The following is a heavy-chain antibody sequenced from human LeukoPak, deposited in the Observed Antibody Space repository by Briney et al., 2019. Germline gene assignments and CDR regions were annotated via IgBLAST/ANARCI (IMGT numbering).Heavy chain of an antibody. D-gene: IGHD4-17*01. CDR1: GFTFSSYA. J-gene: IGHJ3*02. CDR2: ISYDGSNK. Sequence: PGGSLRLSCAASGFTFSSYAMHWVRQAPGKGLEWVAVISYDGSNKYYADSVKGRFTISRDNSKNTLYLQMNSLRAEDTAVYYCARDKPGYGDAFDIWGQGTMVTVS. V-gene: IGHV3-30-3*01. CDR3: ARDKPGYGDAFDI.